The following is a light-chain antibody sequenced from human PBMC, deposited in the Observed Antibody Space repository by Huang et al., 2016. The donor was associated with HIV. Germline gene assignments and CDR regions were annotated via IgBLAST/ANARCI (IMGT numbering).Light chain of an antibody. CDR1: QRIGVN. CDR3: QQYDKWPGT. Sequence: EVLMTQSPATLSVSLGDKASLACRASQRIGVNLAWYQQKPGQSPTLLIYGASDSVTGISARCSGGGSGTDFTLTIGSLQSEDSAVYFCQQYDKWPGTFGQGTRLQI. V-gene: IGKV3-15*01. J-gene: IGKJ2*01. CDR2: GAS.